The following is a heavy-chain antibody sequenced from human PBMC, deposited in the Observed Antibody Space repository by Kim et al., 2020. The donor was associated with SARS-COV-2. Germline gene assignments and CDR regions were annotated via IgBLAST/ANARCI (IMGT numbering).Heavy chain of an antibody. J-gene: IGHJ6*02. CDR1: GFTVSSNY. CDR2: IYSGGST. V-gene: IGHV3-53*01. Sequence: VGSLRLSCAASGFTVSSNYMSWVRQAPGKGLEWVSVIYSGGSTYYADSVKGRFTISRDNSKNTLYLQMNSLRAEDTAVYYCAATMVRDDYYYYGMDVWGQGTTVTVSS. D-gene: IGHD3-10*01. CDR3: AATMVRDDYYYYGMDV.